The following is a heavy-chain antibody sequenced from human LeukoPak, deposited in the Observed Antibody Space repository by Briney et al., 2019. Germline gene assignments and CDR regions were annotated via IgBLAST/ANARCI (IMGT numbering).Heavy chain of an antibody. V-gene: IGHV3-21*01. D-gene: IGHD3-9*01. Sequence: GGSLRLSCAASGFTFSSYSMNWVRQAPGKGLEWVSAISGSGGSTYYADSVKGRFTISRDNAKNSLYLQMNSLRAEDTAVYYCAREGEYYDILTGYMGGGYWGQGTLVTVSS. CDR2: ISGSGGST. J-gene: IGHJ4*02. CDR1: GFTFSSYS. CDR3: AREGEYYDILTGYMGGGY.